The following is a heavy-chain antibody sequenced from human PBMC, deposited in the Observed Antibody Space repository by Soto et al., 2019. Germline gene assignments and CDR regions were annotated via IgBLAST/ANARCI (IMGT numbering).Heavy chain of an antibody. CDR3: ARKNNGFDP. CDR1: GGSISSGGYS. Sequence: SETLSLTCAISGGSISSGGYSWSWIRQPPGKGLECIGYIYHSGSTYYNPSLKSRVTISVDRSKNQFSLKLSSVTAADTAVYYCARKNNGFDPWGQGTLVTVSS. J-gene: IGHJ5*02. V-gene: IGHV4-30-2*01. CDR2: IYHSGST.